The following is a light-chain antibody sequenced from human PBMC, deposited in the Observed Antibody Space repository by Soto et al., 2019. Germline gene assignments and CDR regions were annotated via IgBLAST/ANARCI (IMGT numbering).Light chain of an antibody. CDR1: QSISSY. J-gene: IGKJ5*01. CDR2: KAS. CDR3: QQLNSYPIT. Sequence: DIQMTQSPFSLSASVGDRYTMTCGASQSISSYLNWYQQKPGKPPKLLIYKASTLKSGVPSRFSGSGSGTEFTLTISSLQPEDFATYFCQQLNSYPITFGQGTRLEI. V-gene: IGKV1-9*01.